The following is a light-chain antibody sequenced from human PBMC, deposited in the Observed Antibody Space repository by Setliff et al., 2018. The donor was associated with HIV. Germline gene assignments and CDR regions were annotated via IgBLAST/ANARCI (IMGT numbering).Light chain of an antibody. CDR1: SSDVGGYYS. Sequence: QSALTQPASVSGSPGQSITISCTGISSDVGGYYSVSWYQQHRGKAPKLMIYDVINRPSGVSNRFSGSRSGNTASLTISGLQVEDEADYYCSSYTTSSTLYVFGPGTKVTVL. V-gene: IGLV2-14*03. CDR2: DVI. CDR3: SSYTTSSTLYV. J-gene: IGLJ1*01.